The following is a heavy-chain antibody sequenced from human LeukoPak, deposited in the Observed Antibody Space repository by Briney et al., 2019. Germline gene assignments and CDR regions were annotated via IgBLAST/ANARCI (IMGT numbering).Heavy chain of an antibody. CDR3: ARGYCSGDCFTLFDY. J-gene: IGHJ4*02. D-gene: IGHD2-21*02. Sequence: ATVKVSCKASGYMFTGYYMHWVRQAPGQGLEWMGWINPNSGGTNYAQKFQGRVTMNRDTSISTAYMELSSLRSDDTAVYYCARGYCSGDCFTLFDYWGQGTLVTVSS. V-gene: IGHV1-2*02. CDR2: INPNSGGT. CDR1: GYMFTGYY.